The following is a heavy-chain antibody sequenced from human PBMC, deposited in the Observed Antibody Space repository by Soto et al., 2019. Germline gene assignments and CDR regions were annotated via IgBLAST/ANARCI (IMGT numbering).Heavy chain of an antibody. CDR1: GGSFSGYY. CDR3: ARGLGTTVTTKNLNNLFDP. D-gene: IGHD4-17*01. CDR2: INHSGST. Sequence: QVQLQQWGAGLLKPSETLSLTCAVYGGSFSGYYWSWIRQPPGKGLEWIGEINHSGSTNYNPSLKSRVTISVATSKNQFSLKLSSVTAADTAVYYCARGLGTTVTTKNLNNLFDPWGQGTLVTVSS. J-gene: IGHJ5*02. V-gene: IGHV4-34*01.